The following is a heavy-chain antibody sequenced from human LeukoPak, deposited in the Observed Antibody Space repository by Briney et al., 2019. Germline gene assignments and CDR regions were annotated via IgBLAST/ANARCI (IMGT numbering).Heavy chain of an antibody. CDR1: GGSISSRGHF. CDR3: ARGFSALDGSGNWFDS. CDR2: LYYTGSA. D-gene: IGHD5-24*01. J-gene: IGHJ5*01. V-gene: IGHV4-39*01. Sequence: PSETLSLTCTVSGGSISSRGHFWGWLRQSPGKGLEWIGSLYYTGSAYYNPSLKSRVTIFVDTSKNQFSLRLTSVTAADTDVYCCARGFSALDGSGNWFDSWGQGTLVTVSS.